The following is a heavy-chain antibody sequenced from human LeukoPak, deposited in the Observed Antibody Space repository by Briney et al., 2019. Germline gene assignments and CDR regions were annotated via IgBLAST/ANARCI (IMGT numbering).Heavy chain of an antibody. CDR2: INADGSSA. J-gene: IGHJ4*02. V-gene: IGHV3-74*01. D-gene: IGHD3-10*01. CDR3: ARPTYGSGSYYIDY. Sequence: PGGSLRLSCAASGFTLSNYWMHWVRQAPGKGLVWVSRINADGSSASYADSVKGRFTISRDNSKNTLYLQMNSLRAEDTAVYYCARPTYGSGSYYIDYWGQGTLVTVSS. CDR1: GFTLSNYW.